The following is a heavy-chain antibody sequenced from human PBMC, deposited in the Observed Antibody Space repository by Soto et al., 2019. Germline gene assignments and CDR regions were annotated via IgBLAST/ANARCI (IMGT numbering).Heavy chain of an antibody. D-gene: IGHD3-10*01. J-gene: IGHJ6*02. V-gene: IGHV4-59*05. CDR3: ARSSMVRGVIYYYYGMDV. Sequence: PSETLSLTCTVSGGSISSYDWSWIRQPPGKGLEWIGSIYYSGSTYYNPSLKSRVTISVDTSKNQFSLKLSSVTAADTAVYYCARSSMVRGVIYYYYGMDVWGQGTTVTVSS. CDR1: GGSISSYD. CDR2: IYYSGST.